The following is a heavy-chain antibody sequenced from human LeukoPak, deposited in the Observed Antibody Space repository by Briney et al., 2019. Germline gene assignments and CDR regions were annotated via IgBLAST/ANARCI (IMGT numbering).Heavy chain of an antibody. V-gene: IGHV3-48*03. CDR3: ARVQRRVVDFDY. D-gene: IGHD3-3*01. CDR1: GFTFSSYE. Sequence: PGGSLRLSCGASGFTFSSYEMNWVRQAPGKGLEWVSYISSSGSTIYYADSVKGRFTISRDNAKNSLYLQMNSLRAEDTAVYYCARVQRRVVDFDYWGQGTLVTVSS. CDR2: ISSSGSTI. J-gene: IGHJ4*02.